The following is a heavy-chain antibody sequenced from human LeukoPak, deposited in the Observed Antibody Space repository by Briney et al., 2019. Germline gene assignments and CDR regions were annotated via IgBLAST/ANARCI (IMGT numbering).Heavy chain of an antibody. J-gene: IGHJ6*02. Sequence: GGSLRLSCAASGFTFSSYDMHWVRQATGKGLEWVPAIGTAGDTYYPGSVKGRFTISRENAKNSLYLQMNSLRAGDTAVYYCARDADYDFWSGYLTYYYYGMDVWGQGTTVTVSS. CDR3: ARDADYDFWSGYLTYYYYGMDV. D-gene: IGHD3-3*01. V-gene: IGHV3-13*01. CDR2: IGTAGDT. CDR1: GFTFSSYD.